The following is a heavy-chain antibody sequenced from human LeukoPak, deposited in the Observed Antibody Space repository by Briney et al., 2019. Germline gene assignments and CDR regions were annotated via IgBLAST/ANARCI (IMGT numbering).Heavy chain of an antibody. CDR3: AREQDYSGGSCYVGNAFDI. J-gene: IGHJ3*02. CDR1: GGSFRGYY. CDR2: INHSGST. Sequence: PSETLSLTCAVYGGSFRGYYWSWIRQPPGKGLEWIGEINHSGSTNYNASLKSRVTISVDTSKNQFSLKLSSVTAADTAVYYCAREQDYSGGSCYVGNAFDIWGQGTMVTVSS. V-gene: IGHV4-34*01. D-gene: IGHD2-15*01.